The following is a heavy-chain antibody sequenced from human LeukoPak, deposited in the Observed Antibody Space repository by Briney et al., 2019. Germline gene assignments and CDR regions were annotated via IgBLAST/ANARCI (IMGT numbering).Heavy chain of an antibody. D-gene: IGHD5-12*01. J-gene: IGHJ4*02. CDR2: IYYSGST. V-gene: IGHV4-59*12. CDR1: GGSISSYY. CDR3: ARGIVATIDY. Sequence: PSETLSLTCTVSGGSISSYYWSWIRQPPGKGLEWIEYIYYSGSTNYNPSLKSRVTISVDTSKNQFSLKLSSVTAADTAVYYCARGIVATIDYWGQGTLVTVSS.